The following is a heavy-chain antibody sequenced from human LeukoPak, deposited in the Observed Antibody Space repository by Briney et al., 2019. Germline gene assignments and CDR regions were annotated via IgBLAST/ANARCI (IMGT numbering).Heavy chain of an antibody. J-gene: IGHJ4*02. CDR1: GFTFSDYY. D-gene: IGHD6-6*01. CDR3: AKDFSSSEDY. CDR2: ISGSGGST. V-gene: IGHV3-23*01. Sequence: GSLRLSCAASGFTFSDYYMSWIRQAPGKGLEWVSAISGSGGSTYYADSVKGRFTISRDNSKNTLCLQMNSLRAEDTAVYYCAKDFSSSEDYWGQGTLVTVSS.